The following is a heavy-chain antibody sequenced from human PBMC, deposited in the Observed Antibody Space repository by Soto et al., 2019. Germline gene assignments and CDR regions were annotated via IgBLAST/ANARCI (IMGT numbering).Heavy chain of an antibody. D-gene: IGHD5-18*01. CDR3: ARVNTTLVDHFDC. CDR2: MHRGGST. CDR1: GFSVSGSS. J-gene: IGHJ4*02. Sequence: PGGSLRLSCVVSGFSVSGSSIFWVRQATGKGLEWVSLMHRGGSTDNADSVKGRFTTSRDKSKNTLYLHMNGLRVEDTAVYCCARVNTTLVDHFDCWGQGTLVTVSS. V-gene: IGHV3-53*01.